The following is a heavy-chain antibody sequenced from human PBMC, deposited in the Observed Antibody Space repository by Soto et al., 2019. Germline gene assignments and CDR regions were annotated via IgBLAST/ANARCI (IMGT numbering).Heavy chain of an antibody. V-gene: IGHV1-18*01. D-gene: IGHD2-2*01. CDR2: ISAYNGNT. CDR1: GYTFTSYG. J-gene: IGHJ4*02. CDR3: ASDYCSSTSCYRPWAF. Sequence: QVPLVQSGAEVKKPGASVKVSCKASGYTFTSYGISWVRQAPGQGLEWMGWISAYNGNTNYAQKLQGRVTMTTDTSTSTAYMELRSLRSDDTAVYYCASDYCSSTSCYRPWAFWGQGTLVTVSS.